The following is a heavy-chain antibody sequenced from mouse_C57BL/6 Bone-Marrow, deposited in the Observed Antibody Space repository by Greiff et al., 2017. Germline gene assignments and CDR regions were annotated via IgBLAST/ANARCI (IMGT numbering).Heavy chain of an antibody. CDR1: GFNIKDYY. CDR2: IDPEDGDT. D-gene: IGHD1-1*01. CDR3: TTAGHYYGSSPRYWYFDV. J-gene: IGHJ1*03. Sequence: VQLQQSGAELVRPGASVKLSCTASGFNIKDYYMHWVKQRPEQGLEWIGRIDPEDGDTEYAPKFQGKATMTADTSSNTAYLQLSSLTSEDTAVYYCTTAGHYYGSSPRYWYFDVWGTGTTVTVSS. V-gene: IGHV14-1*01.